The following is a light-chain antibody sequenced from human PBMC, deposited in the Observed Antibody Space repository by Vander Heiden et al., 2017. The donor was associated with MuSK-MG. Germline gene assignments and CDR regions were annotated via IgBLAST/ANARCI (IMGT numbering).Light chain of an antibody. CDR2: QDD. V-gene: IGLV3-1*01. J-gene: IGLJ2*01. Sequence: SYELTQPPSVSVSPGQTASITCSGDKLGDKYACWYQQKPGQSPVLVIYQDDKRPSGIPERLSGSNSGNTATLTISGTQALDEAAYYCQAWDSSMVVFGGGTKLTVL. CDR1: KLGDKY. CDR3: QAWDSSMVV.